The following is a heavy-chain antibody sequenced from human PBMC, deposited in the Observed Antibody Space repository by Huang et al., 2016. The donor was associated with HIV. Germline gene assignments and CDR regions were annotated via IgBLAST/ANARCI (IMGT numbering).Heavy chain of an antibody. V-gene: IGHV4-39*01. CDR1: DGSISSSSYY. D-gene: IGHD3-10*01. CDR2: FFYDGKT. Sequence: QLQLQESGPGLVKPSETLSLTCTVSDGSISSSSYYWGWIRHPPGKGLEWIAPFFYDGKTYYMPSLKSRFTISVDTAKNQFSLNLSSVTAADTAVYYCAAMVRGVISYFDYWGQGTLVTVSS. CDR3: AAMVRGVISYFDY. J-gene: IGHJ4*02.